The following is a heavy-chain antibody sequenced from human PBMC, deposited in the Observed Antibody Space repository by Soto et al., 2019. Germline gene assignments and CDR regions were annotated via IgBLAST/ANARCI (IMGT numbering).Heavy chain of an antibody. Sequence: GGSLRLSXAASGFTFSSYAMHWVRQAPGKGLEWVAVISYDGSNKYYADSVKGRFTISRDNSKNTLYLQMNSLRAEDTAVYYCARDLSHYDSSGYYWGQGTLVTVSS. D-gene: IGHD3-22*01. J-gene: IGHJ4*02. CDR3: ARDLSHYDSSGYY. V-gene: IGHV3-30-3*01. CDR2: ISYDGSNK. CDR1: GFTFSSYA.